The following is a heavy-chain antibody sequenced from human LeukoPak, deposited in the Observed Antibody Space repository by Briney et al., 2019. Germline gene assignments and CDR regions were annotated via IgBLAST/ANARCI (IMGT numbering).Heavy chain of an antibody. CDR1: GFTFSSYA. CDR2: ISGSGGST. CDR3: AKGSGYYYDSSGYYSLDY. J-gene: IGHJ4*02. V-gene: IGHV3-23*01. Sequence: GGSLRLSCAASGFTFSSYAMSWVRQAPGKGLEWVSAISGSGGSTYYADSVKGRFTISRDNSKNTLYLQMNSLRAEDTAVYYCAKGSGYYYDSSGYYSLDYWGQGTLVTVSS. D-gene: IGHD3-22*01.